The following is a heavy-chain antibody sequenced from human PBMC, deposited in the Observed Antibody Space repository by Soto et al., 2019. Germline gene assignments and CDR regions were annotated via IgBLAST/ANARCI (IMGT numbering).Heavy chain of an antibody. CDR1: GFTFSLFG. CDR2: ISYEGRNK. V-gene: IGHV3-30*18. Sequence: GGSLRLSCAVSGFTFSLFGMHWVRQAPGKGLEWVAFISYEGRNKYYADSVKGRFTISRDNSKNTLSLQMDSLRPEDTAVYYCAKGRDSTLLRWQYFDNWGQGTQVTVSS. J-gene: IGHJ4*02. D-gene: IGHD4-17*01. CDR3: AKGRDSTLLRWQYFDN.